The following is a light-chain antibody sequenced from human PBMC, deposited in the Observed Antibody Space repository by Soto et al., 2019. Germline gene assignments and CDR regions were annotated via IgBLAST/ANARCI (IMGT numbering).Light chain of an antibody. Sequence: QSALTQPRSVSGSPGQSVTISCTGTSSDVGRFEYVSWYQQHPGEAPKVVVYDITKRPSGVPDRFSGSKSGNTASLTISRLQAEDEADYYCCSYAGIYSYVFGTGTKLTVL. J-gene: IGLJ1*01. CDR3: CSYAGIYSYV. CDR2: DIT. CDR1: SSDVGRFEY. V-gene: IGLV2-11*01.